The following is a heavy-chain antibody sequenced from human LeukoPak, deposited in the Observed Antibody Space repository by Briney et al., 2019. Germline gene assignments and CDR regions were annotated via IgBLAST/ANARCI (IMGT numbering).Heavy chain of an antibody. Sequence: GESLRLSCAASGFTFSSYAMSWVRQAPGKGLEWVSAISGSGGSTYYADSVKGRFTISRDNSKNTLYLQMNSLRAEDTAVYYCAKAPRGFLEWSFDYWGQGTLVTVSS. V-gene: IGHV3-23*01. CDR1: GFTFSSYA. CDR3: AKAPRGFLEWSFDY. CDR2: ISGSGGST. J-gene: IGHJ4*02. D-gene: IGHD3-3*01.